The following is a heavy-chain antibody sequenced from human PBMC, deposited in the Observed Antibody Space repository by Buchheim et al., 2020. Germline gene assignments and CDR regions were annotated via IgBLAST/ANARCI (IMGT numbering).Heavy chain of an antibody. V-gene: IGHV3-33*01. J-gene: IGHJ4*02. D-gene: IGHD1-26*01. CDR3: ARDLRVGANLMDY. CDR1: GFTFSSYG. CDR2: IWYGGSNK. Sequence: QVQLVESGGGVVQPGRSLRLSCAASGFTFSSYGMHWVRQAPGKGLEWVAVIWYGGSNKYYADSVKGRFTISRDNSKNTLYLQMNSLRAEDTAVYYCARDLRVGANLMDYWGQGTL.